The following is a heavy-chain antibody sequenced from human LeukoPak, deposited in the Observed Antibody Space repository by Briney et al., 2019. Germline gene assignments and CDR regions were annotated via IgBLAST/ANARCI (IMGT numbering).Heavy chain of an antibody. D-gene: IGHD1-26*01. J-gene: IGHJ4*02. CDR3: ARDLAAGYSGSPPAY. CDR1: GFTFSSYG. V-gene: IGHV3-30*19. Sequence: GGSLRLSCAASGFTFSSYGMHWVRQAPGKGLEWVAAISYDGSNKYYADSVRGRFTISRDNSKNTLYLQMNSLRAEDTAVYYCARDLAAGYSGSPPAYWGQGTLVTVSS. CDR2: ISYDGSNK.